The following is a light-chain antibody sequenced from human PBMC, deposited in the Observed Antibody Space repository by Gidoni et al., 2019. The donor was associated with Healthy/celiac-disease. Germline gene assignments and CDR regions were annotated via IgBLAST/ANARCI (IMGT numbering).Light chain of an antibody. CDR3: QQYVNPPYS. J-gene: IGKJ2*03. CDR2: DAS. CDR1: HDISNY. V-gene: IGKV1-33*01. Sequence: DIQMTRSPSSLSASVGDRVPITCQASHDISNYLNWYQQKPGKTPKLLIYDASNLETGVPARFSGSGSGTDFTFNISSLQPEDIATYYCQQYVNPPYSFGQGTKLEIK.